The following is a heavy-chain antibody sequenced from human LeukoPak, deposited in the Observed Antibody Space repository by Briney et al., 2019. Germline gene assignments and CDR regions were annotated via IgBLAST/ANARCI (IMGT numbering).Heavy chain of an antibody. D-gene: IGHD3-10*01. CDR3: AKDLHYGSGSYYKNAAYYYYGMDV. CDR2: ISYDGSNK. J-gene: IGHJ6*04. V-gene: IGHV3-30*18. CDR1: GFTFSSYG. Sequence: PGRSLRLSCAASGFTFSSYGMHWVRQAPGKGLEWVAVISYDGSNKYYADSVKGRFTISRDNSKNTLYLQMNSLRAEDTAVYYCAKDLHYGSGSYYKNAAYYYYGMDVWGKGTTVTVSS.